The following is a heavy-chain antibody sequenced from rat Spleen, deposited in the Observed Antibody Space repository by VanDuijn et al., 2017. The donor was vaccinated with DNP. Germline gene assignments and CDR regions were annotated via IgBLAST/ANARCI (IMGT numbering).Heavy chain of an antibody. CDR1: GFTFNNYW. Sequence: EVQLVESGGDLVQPGRSLKLSCVASGFTFNNYWMAWIRQVPGQGLEWISSIIGSGGITYYPESVKGRFTISRDNAESTLYLQMNSRRSEDTATYYCARGSGGVRWYFDFWGPGTTVTVSS. V-gene: IGHV5-31*01. J-gene: IGHJ1*01. D-gene: IGHD1-4*01. CDR2: IIGSGGIT. CDR3: ARGSGGVRWYFDF.